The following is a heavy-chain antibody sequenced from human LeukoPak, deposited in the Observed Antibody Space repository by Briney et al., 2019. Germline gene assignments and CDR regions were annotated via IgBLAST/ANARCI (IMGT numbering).Heavy chain of an antibody. Sequence: PGGSLRLSCAASGFTFSSYSMNWVGQAPGKGLEWVSSISSSSSYIYYADSVKGRFTISRDNAKNSLYLQMNSLRAEDTAVYYCARHPSGYCSDGSCYLRIDYWGQGTLVTVSS. J-gene: IGHJ4*02. CDR1: GFTFSSYS. V-gene: IGHV3-21*01. CDR3: ARHPSGYCSDGSCYLRIDY. D-gene: IGHD2-15*01. CDR2: ISSSSSYI.